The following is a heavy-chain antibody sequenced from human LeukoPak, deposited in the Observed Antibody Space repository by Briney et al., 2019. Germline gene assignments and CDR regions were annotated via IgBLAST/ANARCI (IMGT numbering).Heavy chain of an antibody. CDR1: GDSFSSVSAA. CDR3: AREADTAMTDAFDI. V-gene: IGHV6-1*01. Sequence: SQTLFLTCAISGDSFSSVSAAWNWIRQSPSRGLEWLGRTYYRSEWYNDYAVSVRSRITINPDTSKNHFSLHLNSVTPEDTAVYYCAREADTAMTDAFDIWGQGTMVTVSS. J-gene: IGHJ3*02. D-gene: IGHD5-18*01. CDR2: TYYRSEWYN.